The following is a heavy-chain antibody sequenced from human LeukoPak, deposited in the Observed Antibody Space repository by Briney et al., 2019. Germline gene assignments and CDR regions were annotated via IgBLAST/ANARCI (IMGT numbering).Heavy chain of an antibody. CDR3: AKGTSASAYSAMDV. CDR2: IFGTGDGAEA. CDR1: GFTFKAFA. V-gene: IGHV3-23*01. Sequence: GASLRLSCTASGFTFKAFAMKWVRQARGKGLEWVSDIFGTGDGAEAHYADSVKGRFTISRDNSNNMLYLQMNSLRAEDTALYHCAKGTSASAYSAMDVWGQGTTVTVSS. D-gene: IGHD2-2*02. J-gene: IGHJ6*02.